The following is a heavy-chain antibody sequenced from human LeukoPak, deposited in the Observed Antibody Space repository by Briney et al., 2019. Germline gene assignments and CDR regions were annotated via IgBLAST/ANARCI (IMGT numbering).Heavy chain of an antibody. CDR2: IYTSGST. Sequence: SETLSLTCSVSGGSISSYYWSWIRQPAGKGLEWIGRIYTSGSTNYNPSLKSRVTMSVDTSKNQFSLKLSSVTAADTAVYYCARGYTVVTPFDYWGQGTLVTVSS. D-gene: IGHD4-23*01. J-gene: IGHJ4*02. V-gene: IGHV4-4*07. CDR3: ARGYTVVTPFDY. CDR1: GGSISSYY.